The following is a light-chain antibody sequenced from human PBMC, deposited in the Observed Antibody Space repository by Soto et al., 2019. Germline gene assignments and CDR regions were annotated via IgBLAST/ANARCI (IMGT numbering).Light chain of an antibody. Sequence: QSVLTQPASVSGPPGQSITISCTGTSSDVGAYNYVSWYQHHPGKAPRLVIYDVANRPSGISDRFSGSKSGNTASLTISGLLVEDEADYYCTSYTSTSTYVFGTGTKVTVL. CDR1: SSDVGAYNY. J-gene: IGLJ1*01. V-gene: IGLV2-14*01. CDR2: DVA. CDR3: TSYTSTSTYV.